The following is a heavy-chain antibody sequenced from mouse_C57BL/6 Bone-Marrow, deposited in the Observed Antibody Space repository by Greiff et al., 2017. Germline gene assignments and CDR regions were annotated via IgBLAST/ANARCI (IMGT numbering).Heavy chain of an antibody. Sequence: EVQLVESGGGLVKPGGSLKLSCAASGFTFSDYGMHWVRQAPEKGLEWVAYISSGSSTIYYADTVKGRFTISRDHAKNTLFLQMNSLMSEDTAMYYWARGTGRYFDYWGQGTTLTVSS. CDR3: ARGTGRYFDY. D-gene: IGHD4-1*01. J-gene: IGHJ2*01. V-gene: IGHV5-17*01. CDR2: ISSGSSTI. CDR1: GFTFSDYG.